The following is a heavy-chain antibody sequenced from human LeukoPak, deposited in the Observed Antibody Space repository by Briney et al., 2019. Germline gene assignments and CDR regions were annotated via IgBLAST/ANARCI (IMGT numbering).Heavy chain of an antibody. Sequence: SETLSLTCTVSGGSISSSSYYWVWMRQPPGKGLEWIGSIYYSGSTYYNPSLKSRVTISVDTSKNQFSLRLNSVTAADTAVYYCARHTSMVRGVMKYYFDYWGQGTLATVSS. CDR3: ARHTSMVRGVMKYYFDY. V-gene: IGHV4-39*01. J-gene: IGHJ4*02. CDR2: IYYSGST. D-gene: IGHD3-10*01. CDR1: GGSISSSSYY.